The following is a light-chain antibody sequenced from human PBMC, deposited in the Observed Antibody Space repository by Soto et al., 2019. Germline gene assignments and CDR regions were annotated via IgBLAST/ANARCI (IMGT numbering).Light chain of an antibody. J-gene: IGKJ1*01. Sequence: EIVLTQSPGTLSLSPGESATLSCRASQPVRNDYLAWYQQKPGQAPRVLISGASTRVTGIPYRFSGSGSGADFTLTINRLEPEDFAVYYCQQYGTLPWTFGQGTKVEIK. CDR1: QPVRNDY. CDR2: GAS. V-gene: IGKV3-20*01. CDR3: QQYGTLPWT.